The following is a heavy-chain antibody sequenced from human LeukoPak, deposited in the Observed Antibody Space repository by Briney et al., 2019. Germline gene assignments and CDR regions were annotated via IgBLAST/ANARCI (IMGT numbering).Heavy chain of an antibody. CDR3: ARVVVAASYYDSSEGGADAFDI. J-gene: IGHJ3*02. CDR2: INPNSGGT. CDR1: GYTFTGYY. Sequence: APVKVSCKASGYTFTGYYMHWVRQAPGQGLEWMGWINPNSGGTNYAQKFQGRVTMTRDTSISTAYMELSRLRSDDTAVYYCARVVVAASYYDSSEGGADAFDIWGQGTMVTVSS. D-gene: IGHD3-22*01. V-gene: IGHV1-2*02.